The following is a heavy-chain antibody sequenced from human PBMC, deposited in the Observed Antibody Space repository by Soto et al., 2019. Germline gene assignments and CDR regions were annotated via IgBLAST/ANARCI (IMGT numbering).Heavy chain of an antibody. Sequence: QVQLVESGGGVVQPGRSLRLSCAASGFTLSSYVVHWVRQAPGKGLEWVAVISSDGSDKHYADSVKGRFTISRDSSKNTVYLQMNSLRPEDTALYYCAREGGNYACDYWGQGTLVTVSS. CDR3: AREGGNYACDY. D-gene: IGHD1-7*01. CDR2: ISSDGSDK. J-gene: IGHJ4*02. CDR1: GFTLSSYV. V-gene: IGHV3-30-3*01.